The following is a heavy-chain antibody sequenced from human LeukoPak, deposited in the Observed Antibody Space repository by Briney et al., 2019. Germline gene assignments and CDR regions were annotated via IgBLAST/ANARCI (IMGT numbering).Heavy chain of an antibody. Sequence: ASVKVSSKVSGYTLTSYYMHWVRQAPGQGLEWMGIINPSGGSTSSAQKFQGRVTMTRDTSTSTVYMELSSLRSEDTAVYYCAREWVSGYYYGMDVWGQGTTVTVSS. CDR1: GYTLTSYY. J-gene: IGHJ6*02. CDR3: AREWVSGYYYGMDV. V-gene: IGHV1-46*01. D-gene: IGHD1-26*01. CDR2: INPSGGST.